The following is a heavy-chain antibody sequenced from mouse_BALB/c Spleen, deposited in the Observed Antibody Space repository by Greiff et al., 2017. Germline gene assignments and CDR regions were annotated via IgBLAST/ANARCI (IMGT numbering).Heavy chain of an antibody. V-gene: IGHV1-87*01. J-gene: IGHJ4*01. CDR2: IYPGDGDT. CDR3: ARGGLLDAMDY. D-gene: IGHD2-3*01. Sequence: QVQLKESGAELARPGASVKLSCKASGYTFTSYWMQWVKQRPGQGLEWIGAIYPGDGDTRYTQKFKGKATLTADKSSSTAYMQLSSLASEDSAVYYCARGGLLDAMDYWGQGTSVTVSS. CDR1: GYTFTSYW.